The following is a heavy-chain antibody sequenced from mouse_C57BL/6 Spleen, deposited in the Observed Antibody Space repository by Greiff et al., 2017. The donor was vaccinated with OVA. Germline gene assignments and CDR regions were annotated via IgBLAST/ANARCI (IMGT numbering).Heavy chain of an antibody. D-gene: IGHD2-4*01. CDR2: IDPSDSYT. V-gene: IGHV1-69*01. CDR3: ARSNYDYDERNYFDY. J-gene: IGHJ2*01. Sequence: QVHVKQPGAELVMPGASVKLSCKASGYTFTSYWMHWVKQRPGQGLEWIGEIDPSDSYTNYNQKFKGKSTLTVDKSSSTAYMQLSSLTSEDSAVYYCARSNYDYDERNYFDYWGQGTTLTVSS. CDR1: GYTFTSYW.